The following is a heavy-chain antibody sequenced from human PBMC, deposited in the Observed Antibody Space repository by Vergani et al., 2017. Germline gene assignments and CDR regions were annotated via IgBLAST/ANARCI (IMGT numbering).Heavy chain of an antibody. CDR1: GFTFSACP. D-gene: IGHD3-22*01. CDR2: ISARYPST. CDR3: ARVAYYDSSGYYYGYYFDY. Sequence: EVQLLQSGGGVIQPGGSVRLSCAASGFTFSACPMTWVRQAPGKGLGWVSAISARYPSTYYADSVKGRFTISRDNSKNMLYLQMNSLRAEDTAVYYCARVAYYDSSGYYYGYYFDYWGQGTLVTVSS. J-gene: IGHJ4*02. V-gene: IGHV3-23*01.